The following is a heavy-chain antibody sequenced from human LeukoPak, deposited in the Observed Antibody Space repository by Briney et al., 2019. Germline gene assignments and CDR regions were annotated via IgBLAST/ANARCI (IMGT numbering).Heavy chain of an antibody. CDR2: FDPEDGET. D-gene: IGHD3-10*01. J-gene: IGHJ5*02. V-gene: IGHV1-24*01. Sequence: AASVKVSCKVSGYTLTELSMHWVRQAPGKGLEWMGGFDPEDGETIYAQKFQGRVTMTEDTSTDTAYMELSSLRSEDTAVYYCATGGVRGVIYWFDPWGQGTLVTVSS. CDR1: GYTLTELS. CDR3: ATGGVRGVIYWFDP.